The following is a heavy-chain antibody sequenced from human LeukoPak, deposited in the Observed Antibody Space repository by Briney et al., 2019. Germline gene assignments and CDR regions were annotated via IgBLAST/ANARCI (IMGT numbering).Heavy chain of an antibody. CDR1: AFPFTSHW. J-gene: IGHJ3*02. D-gene: IGHD1-1*01. Sequence: GGSLTLSCSGSAFPFTSHWVYWVRQAPGRGLLWVSRTNPDGSNTAYADSVRGRFTISRDNAKYTLYLQMDSLRADDTAMYYCVSTGFDIWGQGTMVTVSS. CDR2: TNPDGSNT. V-gene: IGHV3-74*01. CDR3: VSTGFDI.